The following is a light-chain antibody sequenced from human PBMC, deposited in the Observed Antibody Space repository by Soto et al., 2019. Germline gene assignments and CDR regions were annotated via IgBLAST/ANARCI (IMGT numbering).Light chain of an antibody. CDR1: SSDVGGYDY. Sequence: SALTQPASVSGSPGQSITISCTGTSSDVGGYDYVSWYQQHPGKAPKLMIYDVTHRPSGVSNRFSGSKSDNTASLTISGLQAEDEASYYCSSYASSTSYVFGTGTKLTVL. CDR3: SSYASSTSYV. CDR2: DVT. J-gene: IGLJ1*01. V-gene: IGLV2-14*01.